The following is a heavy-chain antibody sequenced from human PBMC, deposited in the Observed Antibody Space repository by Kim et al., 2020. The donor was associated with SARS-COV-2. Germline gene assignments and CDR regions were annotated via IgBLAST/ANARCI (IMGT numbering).Heavy chain of an antibody. J-gene: IGHJ4*02. CDR1: GFTFSNYA. Sequence: GGSLRLSCAASGFTFSNYAMSWVRQAPGKGLEWVSAISGSGGGTYYADSVKGRFTISRDNSKNTLYLQMDSLRAEDTAVYYCARDPLLSSSWFLAFDYWGQGTLVTVSS. D-gene: IGHD6-13*01. V-gene: IGHV3-23*01. CDR2: ISGSGGGT. CDR3: ARDPLLSSSWFLAFDY.